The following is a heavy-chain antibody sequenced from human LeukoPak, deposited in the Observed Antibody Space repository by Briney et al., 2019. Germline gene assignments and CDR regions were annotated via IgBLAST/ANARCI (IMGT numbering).Heavy chain of an antibody. CDR1: GFTFSSYA. CDR2: ISGSGGST. CDR3: AKAYCSSTSCHDY. V-gene: IGHV3-23*01. Sequence: GGSLRLSCAASGFTFSSYAMSWVRQAPGKGLEWVSAISGSGGSTYCADSVKGRFTISRDNSKNTLYLQMNSLRAEDTAVYYCAKAYCSSTSCHDYWGQGTLVTVSS. D-gene: IGHD2-2*01. J-gene: IGHJ4*02.